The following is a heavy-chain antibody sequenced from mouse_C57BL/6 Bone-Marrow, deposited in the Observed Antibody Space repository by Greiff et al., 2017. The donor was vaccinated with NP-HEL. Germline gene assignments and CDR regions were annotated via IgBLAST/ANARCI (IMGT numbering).Heavy chain of an antibody. D-gene: IGHD1-1*01. V-gene: IGHV5-12*01. Sequence: EVQLVESGGGLVQPGGSLKLSCAASGFTFSDYYMYWVRQTPEKRLEWVAYISNGGGSTYYPDTVKGRFTISRDNAKNTLYLQMSRLKSEDTAMYYCARQRSGSSYYAMDYWGQGTSVTVSS. CDR1: GFTFSDYY. CDR3: ARQRSGSSYYAMDY. J-gene: IGHJ4*01. CDR2: ISNGGGST.